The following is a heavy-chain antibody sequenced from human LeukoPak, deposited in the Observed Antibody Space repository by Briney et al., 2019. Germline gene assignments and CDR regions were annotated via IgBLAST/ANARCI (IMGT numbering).Heavy chain of an antibody. CDR3: ARDSIEGNYYQLYAFDL. J-gene: IGHJ3*01. Sequence: PSDTLSLTCTVSGGSVSSHYWSWIRQPPGKGLEWIGDIYYTGSTNHNPSLKSRVTISVDTSENQFSLRLSSVTAADTAVYYCARDSIEGNYYQLYAFDLWGQGTMVTLSS. CDR2: IYYTGST. CDR1: GGSVSSHY. D-gene: IGHD1-26*01. V-gene: IGHV4-59*02.